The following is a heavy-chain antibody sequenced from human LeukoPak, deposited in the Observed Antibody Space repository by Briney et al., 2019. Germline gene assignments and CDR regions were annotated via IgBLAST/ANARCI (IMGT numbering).Heavy chain of an antibody. V-gene: IGHV3-20*04. CDR2: INWNGGST. CDR3: ARHRLVRYFDWLFKAGYYFDY. CDR1: GFTFDDYG. D-gene: IGHD3-9*01. Sequence: GGSLRLSCAACGFTFDDYGMSWVRQAPGKGLEWVSGINWNGGSTGYADSVKGRFTISRDNAKNSLYLQMNSLRAEDTAVYYCARHRLVRYFDWLFKAGYYFDYWGQGTLVTVSS. J-gene: IGHJ4*02.